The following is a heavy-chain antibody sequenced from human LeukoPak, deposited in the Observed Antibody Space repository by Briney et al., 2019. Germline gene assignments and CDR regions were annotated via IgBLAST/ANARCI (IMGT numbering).Heavy chain of an antibody. CDR2: ISGYNGKT. Sequence: ASVKVSCKASGYTFNTYGITWVRQAPGQGLEWMGWISGYNGKTKYAQKLQDRVTMTTDTSTTTAYMELRSLRSDDTAVYYCAREKEGWEVRGVIIYYYYYYMDVWGKGTTVTISS. V-gene: IGHV1-18*01. J-gene: IGHJ6*03. CDR1: GYTFNTYG. CDR3: AREKEGWEVRGVIIYYYYYYMDV. D-gene: IGHD3-10*01.